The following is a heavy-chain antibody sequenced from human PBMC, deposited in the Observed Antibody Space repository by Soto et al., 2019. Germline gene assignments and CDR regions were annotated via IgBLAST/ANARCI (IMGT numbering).Heavy chain of an antibody. V-gene: IGHV1-2*02. D-gene: IGHD2-8*01. CDR2: VNPGNGTT. CDR3: ARDTYANFDY. CDR1: GYTFTAYY. J-gene: IGHJ4*02. Sequence: ASVKVSCKASGYTFTAYYMHWVRQAPGQGLEWMGWVNPGNGTTSFAQKFQGRVTMTRDTSISTAYMELSGLRSDNTAMYYCARDTYANFDYWGQGTLVTVSS.